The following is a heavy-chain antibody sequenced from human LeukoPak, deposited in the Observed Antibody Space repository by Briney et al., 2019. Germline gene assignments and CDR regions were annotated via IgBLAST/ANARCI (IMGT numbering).Heavy chain of an antibody. V-gene: IGHV3-30-3*01. CDR3: ARGRGYSYADAFDI. CDR2: ISYDGSNK. Sequence: GGSLRLSCAASGFTFSSYAMHWVRQAPGKGLEWVAVISYDGSNKYYADSVKGRFTISRDSSKNTLYLQMNSLRAEDTAVYYCARGRGYSYADAFDIWGQGTMVTVSS. D-gene: IGHD5-18*01. CDR1: GFTFSSYA. J-gene: IGHJ3*02.